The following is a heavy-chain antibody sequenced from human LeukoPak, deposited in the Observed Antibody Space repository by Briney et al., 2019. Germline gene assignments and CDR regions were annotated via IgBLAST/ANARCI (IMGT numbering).Heavy chain of an antibody. J-gene: IGHJ4*02. CDR3: AGGLPLENTFDY. V-gene: IGHV3-21*01. CDR2: ISSSSSYI. CDR1: GFTFSSYS. Sequence: GGSLRLSCAASGFTFSSYSMNWVRQAPGKGLEWVSSISSSSSYIYYTDSVKGRFTISRDNAKNSLYLQMNSLRAEDTAVYYCAGGLPLENTFDYWGQGTLVTVSS. D-gene: IGHD1-14*01.